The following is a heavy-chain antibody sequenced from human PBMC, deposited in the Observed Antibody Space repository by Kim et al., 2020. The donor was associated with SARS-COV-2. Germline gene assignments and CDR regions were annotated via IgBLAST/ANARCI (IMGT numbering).Heavy chain of an antibody. CDR2: VIPMFPRP. D-gene: IGHD3-10*01. CDR3: GRRERKFGTVPNPIMKTYFYYGVDV. Sequence: SVKVSCKASGGTFSASAITWVRRAPGQGLEWLGGVIPMFPRPHYAQNFQGRVTITADGSTATASLELSSLRPDDTAVYYCGRRERKFGTVPNPIMKTYFYYGVDVWGQGTTVIVSS. CDR1: GGTFSASA. J-gene: IGHJ6*02. V-gene: IGHV1-69*13.